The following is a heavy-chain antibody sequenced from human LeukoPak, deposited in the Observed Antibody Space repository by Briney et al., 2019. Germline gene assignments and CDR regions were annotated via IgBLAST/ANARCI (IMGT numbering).Heavy chain of an antibody. CDR3: ARVSGYPDYYFDY. Sequence: PGGSLRLSXAASGFTFSSYWMSWVRQSPGKGLEWVANIKQDGSEKYYVDSVKGRFTISRDNAKNSLYLQMNSLRAEDTAVYYCARVSGYPDYYFDYWGQGTLVTVSS. D-gene: IGHD3-22*01. V-gene: IGHV3-7*01. CDR1: GFTFSSYW. J-gene: IGHJ4*02. CDR2: IKQDGSEK.